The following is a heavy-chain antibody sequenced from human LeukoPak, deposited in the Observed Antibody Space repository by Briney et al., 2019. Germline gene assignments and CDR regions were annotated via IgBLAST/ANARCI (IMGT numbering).Heavy chain of an antibody. CDR1: GFTFSSYG. D-gene: IGHD3-22*01. CDR2: ISYDGSNK. CDR3: ARAPARLYYYDSSGYWGYFDY. J-gene: IGHJ4*02. V-gene: IGHV3-33*01. Sequence: GGSLRLSCAASGFTFSSYGMHWVRQAPGKGLEWVAVISYDGSNKYYADSVKGRFTISRDNSKNTLYLQMNSLRAEDTAVYYCARAPARLYYYDSSGYWGYFDYWGQGTLVTVSS.